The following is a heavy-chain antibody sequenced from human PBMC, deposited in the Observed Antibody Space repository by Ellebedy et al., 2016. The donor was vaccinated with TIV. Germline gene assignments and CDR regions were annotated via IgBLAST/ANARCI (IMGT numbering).Heavy chain of an antibody. CDR1: GGSFSGYY. CDR3: ARLSIAARLRSPFDY. J-gene: IGHJ4*02. CDR2: INHSGST. Sequence: SETLSLXXAVYGGSFSGYYWSWIRQPPGKGLEWIGEINHSGSTNYNPSLKSRVTISVDTSKNQFSLKLSSVTAADTAVYYCARLSIAARLRSPFDYWGQGTLVTVSS. V-gene: IGHV4-34*01. D-gene: IGHD6-6*01.